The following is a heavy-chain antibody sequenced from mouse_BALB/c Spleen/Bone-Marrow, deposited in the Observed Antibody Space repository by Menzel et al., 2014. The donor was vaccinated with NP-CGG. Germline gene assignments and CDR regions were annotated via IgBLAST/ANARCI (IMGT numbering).Heavy chain of an antibody. J-gene: IGHJ2*01. CDR2: IWAGGST. CDR1: GFSLTSFG. D-gene: IGHD3-1*01. V-gene: IGHV2-9*02. Sequence: QVHVKQSGPGLVAPSQSLSITCTVSGFSLTSFGVHWVRQSPGKGLEWLGVIWAGGSTNYNSALMSRLSISKDNSQSQVFLKMNSLQTGDSAIYYCARAGSGYFDFWGQGTTLIVSS. CDR3: ARAGSGYFDF.